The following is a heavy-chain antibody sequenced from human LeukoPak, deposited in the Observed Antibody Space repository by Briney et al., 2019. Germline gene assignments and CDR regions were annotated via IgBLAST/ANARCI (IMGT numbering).Heavy chain of an antibody. CDR2: INPNSGGT. D-gene: IGHD3-22*01. Sequence: ASVKVSCKASGYTFTGYYMHWVRQAPGQGLVWMGWINPNSGGTNYAQKFQGRVTMTRDTSISAAYMELTRLRSDDTAVYYSARTHHAASSGYSYHSDYYYYMDVWGKGTTVTVSS. V-gene: IGHV1-2*02. CDR1: GYTFTGYY. CDR3: ARTHHAASSGYSYHSDYYYYMDV. J-gene: IGHJ6*03.